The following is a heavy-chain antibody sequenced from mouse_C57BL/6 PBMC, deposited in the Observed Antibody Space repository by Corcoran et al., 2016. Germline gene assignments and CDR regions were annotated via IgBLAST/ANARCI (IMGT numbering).Heavy chain of an antibody. D-gene: IGHD2-1*01. J-gene: IGHJ2*01. V-gene: IGHV8-12*01. Sequence: QVTLKESGPGILQSSQTLSLTCSFSGFSLSTSGMGVSWIRQPSGKGLEWLAHIYWDDDKRYNPSLKSRLTISQDTSRNQVFLKITSVDTADTATYYCARRGYGNYYFDYWGQGTTLTVSS. CDR2: IYWDDDK. CDR1: GFSLSTSGMG. CDR3: ARRGYGNYYFDY.